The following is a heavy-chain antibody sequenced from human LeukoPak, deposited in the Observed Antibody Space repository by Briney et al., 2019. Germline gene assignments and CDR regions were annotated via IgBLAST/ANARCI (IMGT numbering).Heavy chain of an antibody. Sequence: SETLSLTCAVYGGSFSGYYWSWIRQLPGKGLEWIGEINHSGSTNYNPSLKSRVTISVDTSKNQFSLKLSSVTAADTAVYYCARLEAYYYDSSGYYFDYWGQGTLVTVSS. D-gene: IGHD3-22*01. CDR3: ARLEAYYYDSSGYYFDY. CDR1: GGSFSGYY. J-gene: IGHJ4*02. CDR2: INHSGST. V-gene: IGHV4-34*01.